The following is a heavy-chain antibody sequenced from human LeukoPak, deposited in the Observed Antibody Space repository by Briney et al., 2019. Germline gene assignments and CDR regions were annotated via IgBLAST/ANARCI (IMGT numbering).Heavy chain of an antibody. CDR1: GGSISSYY. J-gene: IGHJ4*02. D-gene: IGHD5-24*01. Sequence: SSETLSLTCTVSGGSISSYYWSWIRQPPGKGLEWIGYIYYSGSTNYNPSLKSRVTISVDTSKNQFPLKLSSVTAADTAVYYCAREGDGYNYSGYWGQGTLVTVSS. CDR2: IYYSGST. CDR3: AREGDGYNYSGY. V-gene: IGHV4-59*01.